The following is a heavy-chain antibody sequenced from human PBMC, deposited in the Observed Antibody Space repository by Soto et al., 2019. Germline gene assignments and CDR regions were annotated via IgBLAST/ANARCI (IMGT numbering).Heavy chain of an antibody. CDR2: ISTYNGNT. Sequence: QVQLVQSGAEVKKPGASVKVSCKASGYTFTTYGMSWVRQAPGQGLGWMGWISTYNGNTKYAARRQGIVTMSTDTTTSTAYMELRSLRSDDTAVYYCARGATDVYDNSGDYFLDYWGQGTLVTVSS. CDR1: GYTFTTYG. CDR3: ARGATDVYDNSGDYFLDY. J-gene: IGHJ4*02. V-gene: IGHV1-18*01. D-gene: IGHD3-22*01.